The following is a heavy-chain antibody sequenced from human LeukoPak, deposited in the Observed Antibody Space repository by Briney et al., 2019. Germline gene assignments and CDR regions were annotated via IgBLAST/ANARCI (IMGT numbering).Heavy chain of an antibody. CDR2: ISYDGSNK. CDR1: GFTFSSYA. D-gene: IGHD3-22*01. J-gene: IGHJ4*02. V-gene: IGHV3-30-3*01. CDR3: ARERDYDSSGYAFYFDY. Sequence: GRSLRLSCAASGFTFSSYAMHWVRQAPGKGLEWVAVISYDGSNKYYVDSVKGRFTISRDNSKNTLYLQMNSLRAEDTAVYYCARERDYDSSGYAFYFDYWGQGTLITVSS.